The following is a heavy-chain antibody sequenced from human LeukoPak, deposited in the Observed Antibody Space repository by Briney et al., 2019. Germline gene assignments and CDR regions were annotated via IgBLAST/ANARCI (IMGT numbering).Heavy chain of an antibody. CDR3: AGGHYDILTGYSIDY. CDR1: GFTFSSYS. D-gene: IGHD3-9*01. V-gene: IGHV3-21*01. Sequence: GGSLRLSCAASGFTFSSYSMNWVRQAPGKGLEWVSSISSSSYIYYADSVKGRFTISRDNAKNSLYLQMNSLRAEDTAVYYCAGGHYDILTGYSIDYWGQGTLVTVSS. J-gene: IGHJ4*02. CDR2: ISSSSYI.